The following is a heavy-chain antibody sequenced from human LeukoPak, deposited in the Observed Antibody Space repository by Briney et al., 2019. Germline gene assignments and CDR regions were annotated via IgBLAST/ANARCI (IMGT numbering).Heavy chain of an antibody. V-gene: IGHV1-18*01. Sequence: VASVKVSCKASGYTFTSYGISWVRQAPGQGLEWMGWISAYNGNTNYAQKLQGRVTMTTDTSTSTAYMELRSLRSDDTAVYYCARGTSSSDSFPYYFDYWGQGTLVTVSS. D-gene: IGHD6-6*01. CDR1: GYTFTSYG. CDR2: ISAYNGNT. J-gene: IGHJ4*02. CDR3: ARGTSSSDSFPYYFDY.